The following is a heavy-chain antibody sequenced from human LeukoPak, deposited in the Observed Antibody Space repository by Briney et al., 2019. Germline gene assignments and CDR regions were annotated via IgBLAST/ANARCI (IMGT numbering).Heavy chain of an antibody. J-gene: IGHJ4*02. V-gene: IGHV1-69*13. Sequence: ASVKVSCKASGGTFSSYAISWVRQAPGQGLEWMGGIIPIFGTANYAQKFQGRVTITADESTSTAYMELSSLRSGDTAVYYCARADSSGYYWVFDYWGQGTLVTVSS. CDR3: ARADSSGYYWVFDY. CDR2: IIPIFGTA. D-gene: IGHD3-22*01. CDR1: GGTFSSYA.